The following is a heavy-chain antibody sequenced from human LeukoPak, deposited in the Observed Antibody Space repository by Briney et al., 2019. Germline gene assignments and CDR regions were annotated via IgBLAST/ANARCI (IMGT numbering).Heavy chain of an antibody. CDR1: GFTFSSYA. V-gene: IGHV3-30-3*01. D-gene: IGHD3-10*02. J-gene: IGHJ4*02. CDR2: ISYDGSNK. Sequence: GGSLRLSCAASGFTFSSYAMSWVRQAPGKGLEWVAVISYDGSNKYYADSVKGRFTISRDNSKNTLYLQMNSLRAEDTAVYYCARSYYYVVPFDYWGQGTLVTVSS. CDR3: ARSYYYVVPFDY.